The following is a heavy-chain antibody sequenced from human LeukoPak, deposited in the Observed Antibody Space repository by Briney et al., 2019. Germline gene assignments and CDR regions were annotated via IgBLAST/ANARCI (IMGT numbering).Heavy chain of an antibody. V-gene: IGHV1-69*05. CDR1: GGTFSSYA. CDR2: IIPIFGTG. CDR3: ARSPTLANAFDI. Sequence: VASVKVSCKASGGTFSSYAINWVRQAPGQGLEWMGGIIPIFGTGNYAQKFQGRVTITTDESTSTAYMELSSLRSADTAVYYPARSPTLANAFDISGHGTMVTVSS. J-gene: IGHJ3*02.